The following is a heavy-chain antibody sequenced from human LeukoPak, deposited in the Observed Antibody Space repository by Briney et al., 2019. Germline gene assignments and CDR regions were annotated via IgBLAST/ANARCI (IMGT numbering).Heavy chain of an antibody. V-gene: IGHV3-30*01. J-gene: IGHJ6*03. CDR3: ARGVRVPAPSGLYYMDV. CDR2: ISYDGSNK. D-gene: IGHD2-2*01. Sequence: GGSLRLSCAASGFTFSSYAMHWVRQAPGKGLEWVAVISYDGSNKYYADSVKGRFTISRDNSKNTLYLQMNSLRAEDTAVYYCARGVRVPAPSGLYYMDVWGKGATVTVSS. CDR1: GFTFSSYA.